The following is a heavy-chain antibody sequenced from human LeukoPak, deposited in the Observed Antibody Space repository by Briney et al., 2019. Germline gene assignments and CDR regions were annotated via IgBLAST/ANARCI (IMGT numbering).Heavy chain of an antibody. CDR3: AKGGGYEAQYYYYYLDV. CDR2: IRYDGSNK. CDR1: GFTFSSYG. V-gene: IGHV3-30*02. D-gene: IGHD5-12*01. Sequence: WGSLRLSCAASGFTFSSYGMYWVRQVPGKGLEWVAFIRYDGSNKYYADSVKGRFTVSRDNSKNTLYLQMKSLRAEDTAVYYCAKGGGYEAQYYYYYLDVWGKGTTVTISS. J-gene: IGHJ6*03.